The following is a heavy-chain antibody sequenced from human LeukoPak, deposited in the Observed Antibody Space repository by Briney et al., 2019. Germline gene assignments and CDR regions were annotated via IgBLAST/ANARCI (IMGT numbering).Heavy chain of an antibody. CDR1: DGSISSSSYY. D-gene: IGHD2-2*01. Sequence: PSETLSLTCTVSDGSISSSSYYWAWIRQPPGKGPEWIGSFYYSGSTYHNPSLKSRVTISVDTSKNQFSLKLSSVTAADTAVYYCARGYCSSTSCYSRDINWFDPWGQGTLVTVSS. CDR2: FYYSGST. CDR3: ARGYCSSTSCYSRDINWFDP. V-gene: IGHV4-39*07. J-gene: IGHJ5*02.